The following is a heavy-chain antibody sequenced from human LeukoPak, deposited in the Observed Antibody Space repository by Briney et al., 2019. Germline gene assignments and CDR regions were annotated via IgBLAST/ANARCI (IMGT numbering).Heavy chain of an antibody. Sequence: PGGSLRLSCAPSGFNFSDYYMSWIRQSPGKGLEWVSYISNRGYSKYYADSMKGRFTTSRDNANNSLSLQMNSLRAEDTAVYYCVRGKRRFASWGQGTLVTVSS. CDR3: VRGKRRFAS. CDR2: ISNRGYSK. CDR1: GFNFSDYY. J-gene: IGHJ4*02. V-gene: IGHV3-11*01.